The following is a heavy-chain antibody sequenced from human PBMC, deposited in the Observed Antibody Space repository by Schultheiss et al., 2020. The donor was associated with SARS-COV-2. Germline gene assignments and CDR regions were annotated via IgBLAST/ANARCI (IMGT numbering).Heavy chain of an antibody. J-gene: IGHJ3*02. Sequence: GGSLRLSCAASGFTFSSYEMNWVRQAPGKGLEWVSAISGSGGSTYYADSVKGRFTISRDNSKNTLYLQMNSLRAEDTAVYYCARFSVPEAFDIWGQGTMVTVSS. V-gene: IGHV3-23*01. CDR3: ARFSVPEAFDI. CDR2: ISGSGGST. D-gene: IGHD3-3*01. CDR1: GFTFSSYE.